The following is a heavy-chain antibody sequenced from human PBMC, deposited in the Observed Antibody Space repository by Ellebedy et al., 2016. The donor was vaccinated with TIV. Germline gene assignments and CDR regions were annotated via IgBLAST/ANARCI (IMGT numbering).Heavy chain of an antibody. J-gene: IGHJ4*02. CDR2: IKQDGSEK. D-gene: IGHD2-21*02. CDR1: GFTFSSYW. CDR3: AGAYCGGDCYAPSFDY. V-gene: IGHV3-7*01. Sequence: PGGSLRLSCAASGFTFSSYWMSWVRQAPGKGLEWVANIKQDGSEKYYVDSVKGRFTISRDNAKNSLYLQMNSLRAEDTAVYYCAGAYCGGDCYAPSFDYWGQGTLVTVSS.